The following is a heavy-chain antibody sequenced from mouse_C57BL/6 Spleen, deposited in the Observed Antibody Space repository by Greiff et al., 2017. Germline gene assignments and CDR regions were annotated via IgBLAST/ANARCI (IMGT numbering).Heavy chain of an antibody. CDR1: GYTFTSYW. CDR2: IHPNSGST. Sequence: QVQLKQPGAELVKPGASVKLSCKASGYTFTSYWMHWVKQRPGQGLEWIGMIHPNSGSTNYNEKFKSKATLTVDKSSSTAYMQLSSLTSEDSAVYYCARHLSGYFDVWGTGTTVTVSS. D-gene: IGHD3-1*01. J-gene: IGHJ1*03. V-gene: IGHV1-64*01. CDR3: ARHLSGYFDV.